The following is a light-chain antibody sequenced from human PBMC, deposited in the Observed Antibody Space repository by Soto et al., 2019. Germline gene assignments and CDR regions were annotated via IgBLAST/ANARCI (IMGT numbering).Light chain of an antibody. CDR3: CSYAGTSTL. V-gene: IGLV2-23*02. J-gene: IGLJ2*01. CDR2: EVT. Sequence: QSALTQPASVSGSPGQSITISCTGTSSDIVTYNLVSWYQHHPGKAPKLMIYEVTKRPSGVSSRCSGSKSGNTASLTISGLQAEDEADYYCCSYAGTSTLFGGGTKLTVL. CDR1: SSDIVTYNL.